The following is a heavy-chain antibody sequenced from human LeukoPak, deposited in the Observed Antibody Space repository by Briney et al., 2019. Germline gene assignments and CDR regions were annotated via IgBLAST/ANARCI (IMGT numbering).Heavy chain of an antibody. Sequence: SGPTLVNPTATLTLTCTVSGFSLSNARMGVSWIRQPTGKALEWLAHIFSNDEKSYITSLKCRLTTSLDTSNSQVVLTMTNMDPVDTATYYCARIFPNQYYFDYWGQGTLVTVSS. D-gene: IGHD1-14*01. CDR3: ARIFPNQYYFDY. CDR1: GFSLSNARMG. V-gene: IGHV2-26*01. J-gene: IGHJ4*02. CDR2: IFSNDEK.